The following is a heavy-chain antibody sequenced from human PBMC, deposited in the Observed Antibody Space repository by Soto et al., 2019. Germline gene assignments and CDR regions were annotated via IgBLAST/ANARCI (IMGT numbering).Heavy chain of an antibody. V-gene: IGHV3-30-3*01. CDR3: ARDKFAAGLSADFYFDY. Sequence: QVQLVESGGGVVQPGRSLRLSCAASGFTFSSYAMHWVRQAPGKGLEWVAVISYDGSNKYYADSVKGRFTISRDNSKNTLYRQMNSLRAEDTAVYYCARDKFAAGLSADFYFDYWGQGTLVTVSS. CDR2: ISYDGSNK. J-gene: IGHJ4*02. CDR1: GFTFSSYA. D-gene: IGHD3-16*02.